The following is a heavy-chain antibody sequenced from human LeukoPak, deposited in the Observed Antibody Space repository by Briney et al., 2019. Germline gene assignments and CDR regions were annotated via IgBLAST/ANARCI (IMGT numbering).Heavy chain of an antibody. J-gene: IGHJ4*02. Sequence: GGSLRLSCPASGFTFSTYSMSWVRQAPGKGLEWISYISHTGSPIYYADSVKGRFTISRDNAKNSVSLQMNSLRDEDTAVYYCARDRGYCTGGACYRWFDNWAQGTLVAVSS. CDR2: ISHTGSPI. CDR3: ARDRGYCTGGACYRWFDN. CDR1: GFTFSTYS. V-gene: IGHV3-48*02. D-gene: IGHD2-8*02.